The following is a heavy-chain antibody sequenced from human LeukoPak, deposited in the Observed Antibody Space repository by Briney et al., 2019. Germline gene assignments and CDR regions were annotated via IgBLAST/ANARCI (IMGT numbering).Heavy chain of an antibody. Sequence: ASVKVSCKASGYTFTSYGISWVRQAPGQGLEWTGWISAYNGNTNYAQKLQGRVTMTTDTSTSTAYMELRSLRSDDTAVYYCARDKGRITIFGVVINWPSQGAFDIWGQGTMVTVSS. J-gene: IGHJ3*02. CDR3: ARDKGRITIFGVVINWPSQGAFDI. CDR1: GYTFTSYG. CDR2: ISAYNGNT. V-gene: IGHV1-18*01. D-gene: IGHD3-3*01.